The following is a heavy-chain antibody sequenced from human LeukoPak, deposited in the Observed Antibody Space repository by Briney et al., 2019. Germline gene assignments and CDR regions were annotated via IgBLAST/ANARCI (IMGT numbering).Heavy chain of an antibody. J-gene: IGHJ4*02. CDR1: GLTFSGYW. V-gene: IGHV3-74*01. Sequence: PGGSLRLSCAASGLTFSGYWMHWVRQAPGKGLVWVSRISSDASNTSYADSVKGRFTISRDNAKNTLFLQMNSLRAEDTAVYFCARGSYGAGRFDYWGQGALVTISS. D-gene: IGHD3-10*01. CDR3: ARGSYGAGRFDY. CDR2: ISSDASNT.